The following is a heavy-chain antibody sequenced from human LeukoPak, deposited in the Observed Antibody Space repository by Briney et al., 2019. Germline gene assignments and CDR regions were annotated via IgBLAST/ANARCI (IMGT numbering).Heavy chain of an antibody. CDR3: ARTYCSGGSCYRDDY. CDR2: IIPIFGTA. Sequence: ASVKVSCKASGGTFSSYAISWVRQAPGQGLEWIGRIIPIFGTANYAQKFQGRVTITTDESTSTAYMELSSLRSEDTAVYYCARTYCSGGSCYRDDYWGQGTLVTVSS. V-gene: IGHV1-69*05. D-gene: IGHD2-15*01. CDR1: GGTFSSYA. J-gene: IGHJ4*02.